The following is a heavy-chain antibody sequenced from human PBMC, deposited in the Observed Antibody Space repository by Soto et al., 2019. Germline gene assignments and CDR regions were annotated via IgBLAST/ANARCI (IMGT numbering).Heavy chain of an antibody. CDR1: VGSFSVYY. CDR2: INHSGST. CDR3: AGRDKGHAFDI. V-gene: IGHV4-34*01. J-gene: IGHJ3*02. Sequence: SETLSLGCAIYVGSFSVYYWSWIRQPPGKGLEWIGEINHSGSTNYNPSLKSRVTISVDTSKNQFSLKLSSVTAADTAVYYCAGRDKGHAFDIWGQGTMVTVSS.